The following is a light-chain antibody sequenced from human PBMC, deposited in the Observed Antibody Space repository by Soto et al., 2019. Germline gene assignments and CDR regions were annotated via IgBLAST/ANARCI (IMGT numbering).Light chain of an antibody. V-gene: IGLV3-1*01. CDR3: QAWDRSTAVV. J-gene: IGLJ2*01. Sequence: SYELTQPPSVSVSPGQTASITCSGDKLGDKYACWYQQKPGQYPVLVIYQDSKRPSGIPERFSGSNSGNTAPLTISGPQAMDEADYYCQAWDRSTAVVFGGGTKLTVL. CDR2: QDS. CDR1: KLGDKY.